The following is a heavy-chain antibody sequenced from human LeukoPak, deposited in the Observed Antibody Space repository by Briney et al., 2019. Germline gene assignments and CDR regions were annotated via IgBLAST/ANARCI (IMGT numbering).Heavy chain of an antibody. CDR3: ASGYYGSGSYSYFDY. J-gene: IGHJ4*02. CDR1: GFTFSSYA. Sequence: GGSLRLSCAASGFTFSSYAMSWVRQAPGKGLEWVANIKQDGSEKYYVDSVKGRFTISRDNAKNSLYLQMNSLRAEDTAVYYCASGYYGSGSYSYFDYWGQGTLVTVSS. CDR2: IKQDGSEK. D-gene: IGHD3-10*01. V-gene: IGHV3-7*01.